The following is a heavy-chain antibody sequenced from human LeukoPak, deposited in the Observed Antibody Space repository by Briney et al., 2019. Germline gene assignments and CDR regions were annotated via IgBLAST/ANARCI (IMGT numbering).Heavy chain of an antibody. CDR2: IYSGGST. Sequence: PGGSLRLSCAASGFTVSSNYMSWVRQAPGKGLEWVSVIYSGGSTYYADSVKGRFTISRDNSKNTLYPQVNSLRAEDTAVYYCARDMIYCSGGSCYPIYHYYYGMDVWGRGTTVTVSS. J-gene: IGHJ6*02. CDR1: GFTVSSNY. D-gene: IGHD2-15*01. V-gene: IGHV3-66*01. CDR3: ARDMIYCSGGSCYPIYHYYYGMDV.